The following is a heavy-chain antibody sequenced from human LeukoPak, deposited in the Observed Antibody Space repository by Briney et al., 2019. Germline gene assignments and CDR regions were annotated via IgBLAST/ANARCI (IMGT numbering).Heavy chain of an antibody. CDR2: IRSKAYGGTP. CDR1: GFTFGDYA. V-gene: IGHV3-49*04. J-gene: IGHJ4*02. Sequence: PGGSLRLSCTASGFTFGDYAMTWVRQAPGKGLEWVGFIRSKAYGGTPEYAAAVKGRFSISRDDSKSIAYLQMNSLYTEGTAVYFCARRGGWYTDYWGQGTLVTVSS. D-gene: IGHD6-19*01. CDR3: ARRGGWYTDY.